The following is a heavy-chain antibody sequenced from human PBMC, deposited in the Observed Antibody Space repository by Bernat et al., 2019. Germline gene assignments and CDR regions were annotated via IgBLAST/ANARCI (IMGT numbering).Heavy chain of an antibody. CDR2: IWYDGSNK. CDR3: ARDLGDDCWSGSLGHFDY. V-gene: IGHV3-33*01. D-gene: IGHD3-3*01. Sequence: QVQLVESGGGVVQPGRSLRLSCAASGFTFSSYGMHWVRQAPGKGLEWVAVIWYDGSNKYYADSVKGRFTISRDNSKNTLYLQMNSLRAEDTAVYYCARDLGDDCWSGSLGHFDYWGQGTLVTVSS. CDR1: GFTFSSYG. J-gene: IGHJ4*02.